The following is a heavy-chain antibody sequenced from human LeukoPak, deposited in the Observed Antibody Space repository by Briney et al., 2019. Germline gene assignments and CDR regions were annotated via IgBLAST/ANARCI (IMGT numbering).Heavy chain of an antibody. V-gene: IGHV3-23*01. CDR1: GFTFSSYA. D-gene: IGHD3-16*02. CDR3: VRGIVGRPGLDY. Sequence: PGRSLRLSCAASGFTFSSYAMSWVRQAPGKGLEWVSAISGGGGTIYYAGSVKGRFTISRDNSKNMLSLQMNSLRAEDTAVYYCVRGIVGRPGLDYWGQGTLVTVSS. J-gene: IGHJ4*02. CDR2: ISGGGGTI.